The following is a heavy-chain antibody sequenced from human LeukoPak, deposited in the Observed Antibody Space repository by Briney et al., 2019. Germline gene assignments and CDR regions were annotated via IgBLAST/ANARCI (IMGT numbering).Heavy chain of an antibody. Sequence: PGTSLRLSCAASGFPFSRYAVHWVRQAPGKGLEWVAVTSYDGSNKYYADSVKGRFTISRDNSKNTLYLQMNSLRAEDTAVYYCAHQRPSIAAAGIDYWGQGTLVTVSS. V-gene: IGHV3-30-3*01. CDR2: TSYDGSNK. J-gene: IGHJ4*02. D-gene: IGHD6-13*01. CDR1: GFPFSRYA. CDR3: AHQRPSIAAAGIDY.